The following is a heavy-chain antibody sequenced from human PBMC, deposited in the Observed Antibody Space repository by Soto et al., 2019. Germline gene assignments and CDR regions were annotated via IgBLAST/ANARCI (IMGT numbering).Heavy chain of an antibody. J-gene: IGHJ4*02. CDR1: GFTFDDYG. Sequence: EVQLVESGGGVVRPGGSLRLSCAASGFTFDDYGMSWVRQAPGKGLEYVSAISSNGGSTYYANSVKGRFTISRDNSKNTLYLQMGSLRAEDMAVYYCASAKTGAYFDYWGQGTLVTVSS. D-gene: IGHD3-10*01. CDR2: ISSNGGST. V-gene: IGHV3-64*01. CDR3: ASAKTGAYFDY.